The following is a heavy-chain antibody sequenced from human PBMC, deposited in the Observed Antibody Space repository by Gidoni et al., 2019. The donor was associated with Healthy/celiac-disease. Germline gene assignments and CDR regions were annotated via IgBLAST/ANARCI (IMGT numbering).Heavy chain of an antibody. Sequence: QVQLVESGGGVVQPGRSLRLSCAASGFTFSSYAMHWVRQAPGKGLEWVAVISYDGSNKYYADSVKGRFTISRDNSKNTLYLQMNSLRAEDTAVYYCASEDVDTAMVFDYWGQGTLVTVSS. CDR2: ISYDGSNK. V-gene: IGHV3-30-3*01. J-gene: IGHJ4*02. CDR3: ASEDVDTAMVFDY. CDR1: GFTFSSYA. D-gene: IGHD5-18*01.